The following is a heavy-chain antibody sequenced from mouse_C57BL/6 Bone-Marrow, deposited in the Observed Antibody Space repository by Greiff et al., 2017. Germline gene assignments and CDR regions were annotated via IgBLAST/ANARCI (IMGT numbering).Heavy chain of an antibody. J-gene: IGHJ2*01. CDR1: GYTFTSHW. V-gene: IGHV1-56*01. CDR3: ARSYYYGSPYFVH. CDR2: IFPGSGST. Sequence: QVQLQQTGPELVRPGASVQISCKAPGYTFTSHWMQWVRQRPGQGLAWLGEIFPGSGSTSSNEKFKGKATLTVDPSSSTAYMQLSSLTSEDSAVYCCARSYYYGSPYFVHWGQGTTLTVSS. D-gene: IGHD1-1*01.